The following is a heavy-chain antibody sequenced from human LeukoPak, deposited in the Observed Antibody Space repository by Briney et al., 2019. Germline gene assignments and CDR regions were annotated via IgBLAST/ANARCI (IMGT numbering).Heavy chain of an antibody. D-gene: IGHD4-23*01. V-gene: IGHV4-61*02. Sequence: PSETLSLTCTVSGGFISSGSYYWSWIRQPAGTGLEWIGRIYTSGSTNYNPSLKSRVTISVDTSKNQFSLKLSSVTAADTAVYYCARAQRVGTFDYWGQGTLVTVSS. J-gene: IGHJ4*02. CDR3: ARAQRVGTFDY. CDR2: IYTSGST. CDR1: GGFISSGSYY.